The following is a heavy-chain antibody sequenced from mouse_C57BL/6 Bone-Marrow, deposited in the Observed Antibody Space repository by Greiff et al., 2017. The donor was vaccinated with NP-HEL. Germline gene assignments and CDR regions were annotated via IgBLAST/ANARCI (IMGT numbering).Heavy chain of an antibody. CDR2: INPNYGTT. D-gene: IGHD1-1*01. CDR3: ARRDYGRGHYAMDY. Sequence: VQLQQSGPELVKPGASVKISCKASGYSFTDYNMNWVKQSHGKSLEWIGVINPNYGTTSYNQKFKGKATLTVDQSSSTAYMQLNSLTSEDSAGYYCARRDYGRGHYAMDYWGQGTSVTVSS. CDR1: GYSFTDYN. J-gene: IGHJ4*01. V-gene: IGHV1-39*01.